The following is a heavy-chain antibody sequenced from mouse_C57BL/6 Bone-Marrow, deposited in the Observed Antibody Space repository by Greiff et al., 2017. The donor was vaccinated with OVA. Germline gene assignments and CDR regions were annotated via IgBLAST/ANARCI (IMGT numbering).Heavy chain of an antibody. D-gene: IGHD2-2*01. V-gene: IGHV1-26*01. CDR3: AREGAMVTTKDYFDY. J-gene: IGHJ2*01. Sequence: EVKLQQSGPELVKPGASVKISCKASGYTFTDYYMNWVKQSHGKSLEWIGDINPNNGGTSYNQKFKGKATLTVDKSSSTAYMELRSLTSEDSAVYYCAREGAMVTTKDYFDYWGQGTTLTVSS. CDR1: GYTFTDYY. CDR2: INPNNGGT.